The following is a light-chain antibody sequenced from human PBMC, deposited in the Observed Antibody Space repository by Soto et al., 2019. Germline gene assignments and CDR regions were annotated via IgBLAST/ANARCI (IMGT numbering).Light chain of an antibody. CDR3: AAWDDSLNVYV. CDR1: SSNIGSNT. Sequence: QSALTQPPSASGTPGQRVTISCSESSSNIGSNTVNWYQQLPGTAPKLLIYSNNQRPSGVPDRFSGSKSGTSASLAISGLQSEDEADYYCAAWDDSLNVYVFGTGTKVTV. V-gene: IGLV1-44*01. J-gene: IGLJ1*01. CDR2: SNN.